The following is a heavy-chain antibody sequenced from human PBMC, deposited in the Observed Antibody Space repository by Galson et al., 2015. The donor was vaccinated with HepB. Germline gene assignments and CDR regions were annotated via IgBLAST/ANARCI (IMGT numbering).Heavy chain of an antibody. V-gene: IGHV3-23*01. D-gene: IGHD3-16*02. CDR2: ISGSGGST. CDR3: AKDLMRPIMITFGGVIDGPDY. Sequence: SLRLSCAASGFTFSSYAMSWVRQAPGKGLEWVSAISGSGGSTYYADSVKGRFTISRDNSKNTLYLQMNSLRAEDTAVYYCAKDLMRPIMITFGGVIDGPDYWGQGTLVTVSS. CDR1: GFTFSSYA. J-gene: IGHJ4*02.